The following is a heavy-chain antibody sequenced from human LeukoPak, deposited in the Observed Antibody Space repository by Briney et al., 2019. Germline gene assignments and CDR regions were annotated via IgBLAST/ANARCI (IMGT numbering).Heavy chain of an antibody. V-gene: IGHV1-8*01. CDR2: MNPNSGNT. CDR3: ARVAADLDYYYMDV. CDR1: GYTFTSYD. Sequence: GASVKVSCKASGYTFTSYDINWVRQATGQGLEWMGWMNPNSGNTGYAQKFQGRVTMTRNTSISTAYMELSSLRSEDTAVYYCARVAADLDYYYMDVWGKGTTVTVSS. J-gene: IGHJ6*03.